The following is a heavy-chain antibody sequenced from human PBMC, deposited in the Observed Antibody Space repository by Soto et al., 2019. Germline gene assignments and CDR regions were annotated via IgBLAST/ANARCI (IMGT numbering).Heavy chain of an antibody. CDR2: IWYDASTK. J-gene: IGHJ4*02. V-gene: IGHV3-33*01. D-gene: IGHD1-26*01. CDR1: GFTFRTYG. Sequence: VQLVESGGGVVQPGRSLRLSCAASGFTFRTYGMYWVRQAPGKGLEWVAVIWYDASTKYYADSVKGRFTISRDNSENTLYLQMNSLRGEDTAVYYCARGRVDGGELDLWGQGTLVTVSS. CDR3: ARGRVDGGELDL.